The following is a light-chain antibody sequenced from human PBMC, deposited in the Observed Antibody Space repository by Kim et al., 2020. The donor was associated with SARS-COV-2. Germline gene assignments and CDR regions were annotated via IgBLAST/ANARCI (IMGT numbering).Light chain of an antibody. CDR1: QSVSSSY. CDR3: QQYCRSPYT. J-gene: IGKJ2*01. V-gene: IGKV3-20*01. CDR2: AAS. Sequence: EIVLTQSPGTLSLSPGERATLSCRASQSVSSSYFGWYQQKPDPPPRLLIYAASSRATGIPDRFSGGGSGTDFPLTISRLEPEDFALYYEQQYCRSPYTFGQGTKLEI.